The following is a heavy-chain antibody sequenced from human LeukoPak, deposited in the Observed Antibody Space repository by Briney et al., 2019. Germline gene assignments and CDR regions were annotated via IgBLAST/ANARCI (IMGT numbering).Heavy chain of an antibody. J-gene: IGHJ3*02. Sequence: GGSLRLSCAPSGFTFRSYSMNWVRQAPGKGLVWVSSISSSRSYTYYADSVKGRFAISRDNDKISLYLQMNSLRAEDTAVYYCARRGRTDYYYDSSGPDAFGIWGQGTMVTVSS. V-gene: IGHV3-21*01. CDR2: ISSSRSYT. CDR1: GFTFRSYS. CDR3: ARRGRTDYYYDSSGPDAFGI. D-gene: IGHD3-22*01.